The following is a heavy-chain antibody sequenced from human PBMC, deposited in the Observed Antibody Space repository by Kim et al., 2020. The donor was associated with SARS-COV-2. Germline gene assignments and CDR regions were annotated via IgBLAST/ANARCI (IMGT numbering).Heavy chain of an antibody. CDR1: GFTFSSYS. CDR2: ISSSSSYI. V-gene: IGHV3-21*01. D-gene: IGHD3-3*01. CDR3: ARGIRSNLEWLLFYGMDV. Sequence: GGSLRLSCAASGFTFSSYSMNWVRQAPGKGLEWVSSISSSSSYIYYADSVKGRFTISRDNAKNSLYLQMNSLRAEDTAVYYCARGIRSNLEWLLFYGMDVWGQGTTVTVSS. J-gene: IGHJ6*02.